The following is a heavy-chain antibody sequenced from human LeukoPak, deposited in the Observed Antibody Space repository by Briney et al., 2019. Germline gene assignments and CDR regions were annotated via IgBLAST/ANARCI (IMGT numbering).Heavy chain of an antibody. CDR1: GFTFSSYG. D-gene: IGHD1-26*01. CDR3: AKEGGQWELPSPFDY. J-gene: IGHJ4*02. CDR2: ISYDGSNK. Sequence: GGSLRLSCAASGFTFSSYGMHWVRQAPGKGLEWVAVISYDGSNKYYADSVKGRFTISRDNSKNTLYLQMNSLRAEDTAVYYCAKEGGQWELPSPFDYWGQGTLVTVSS. V-gene: IGHV3-30*18.